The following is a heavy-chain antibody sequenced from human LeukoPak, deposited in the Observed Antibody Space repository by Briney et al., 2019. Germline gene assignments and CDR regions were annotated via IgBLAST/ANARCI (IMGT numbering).Heavy chain of an antibody. D-gene: IGHD2-15*01. CDR2: ISSSGSTI. V-gene: IGHV3-11*04. J-gene: IGHJ4*02. CDR1: GFTFSDYY. CDR3: ARGDCSGGSCYLSLTTIDY. Sequence: GGSLRLSCAASGFTFSDYYMSWIRQAPGKGLEWVSYISSSGSTIYYADSVKGRFTISRDNAKNSLYLQMNSLRAEDTAVYYCARGDCSGGSCYLSLTTIDYWGQGTLVTVSS.